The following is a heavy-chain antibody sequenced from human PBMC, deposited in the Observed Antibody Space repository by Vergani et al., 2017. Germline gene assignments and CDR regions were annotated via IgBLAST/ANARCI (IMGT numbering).Heavy chain of an antibody. V-gene: IGHV1-46*03. D-gene: IGHD3-3*01. CDR3: TRLDDFWSGYTNDNDAFDI. Sequence: QVQLVQSGAEVKKPGASVKVSCKASGYTLTPYYMHWVRQAPGQGLEWMGIINPGGGSTSYAQKFQGRVTMTRDTSTSTVYMELSSLRSEDTAVYYCTRLDDFWSGYTNDNDAFDIWGQGTMVTVSS. CDR2: INPGGGST. J-gene: IGHJ3*02. CDR1: GYTLTPYY.